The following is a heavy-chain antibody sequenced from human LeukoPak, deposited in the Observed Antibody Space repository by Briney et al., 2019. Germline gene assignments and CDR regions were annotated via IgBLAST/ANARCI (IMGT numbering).Heavy chain of an antibody. CDR1: GFTFSSYW. CDR3: ARQRGGSYYWYFDY. D-gene: IGHD1-26*01. CDR2: IKQDGSEK. J-gene: IGHJ4*02. V-gene: IGHV3-7*01. Sequence: GGSLRLSCAASGFTFSSYWMGWVRQAPGKGLEWVANIKQDGSEKYYVDSVKGRFAISRDNAKDSLYLQMNSLRAEDTAVYYCARQRGGSYYWYFDYWGQGTLVTVSS.